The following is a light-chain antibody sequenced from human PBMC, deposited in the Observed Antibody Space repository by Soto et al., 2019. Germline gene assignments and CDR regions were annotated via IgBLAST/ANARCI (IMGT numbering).Light chain of an antibody. V-gene: IGKV1-5*03. Sequence: DIQMTQSPSTLSASVGDRVTITCRASQSISYWLAWYQQKPGKAPNLLIYKASSLESGVPSRFSGSGSGTEFPLTISSLQPDDFATYCCQQYNNYWTFGQGTKVEIK. CDR1: QSISYW. J-gene: IGKJ1*01. CDR3: QQYNNYWT. CDR2: KAS.